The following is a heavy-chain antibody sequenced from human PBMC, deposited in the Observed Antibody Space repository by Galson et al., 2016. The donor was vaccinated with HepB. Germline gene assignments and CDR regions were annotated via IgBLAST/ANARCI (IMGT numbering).Heavy chain of an antibody. CDR3: VRDSSWNYNY. D-gene: IGHD1-7*01. CDR2: IRQDGDVR. V-gene: IGHV3-7*01. CDR1: GFSFSTYW. J-gene: IGHJ4*02. Sequence: SLRLSCAASGFSFSTYWMSWVRQAPGKGLEWVANIRQDGDVRDYGASVRGRFTISRDNAMNSPYLQMDDLSPEDTAVYYCVRDSSWNYNYWGQGALVTVSS.